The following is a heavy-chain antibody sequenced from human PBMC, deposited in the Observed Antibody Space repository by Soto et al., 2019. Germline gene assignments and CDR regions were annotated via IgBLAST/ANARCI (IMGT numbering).Heavy chain of an antibody. CDR2: INHSGST. J-gene: IGHJ4*02. D-gene: IGHD5-12*01. CDR3: ARGGYSGLSY. CDR1: GGSFSGYY. Sequence: QVQLQQWGAGLLKPSETLSLTCAVYGGSFSGYYWSWIRQPPGKGLEWIGEINHSGSTNYNPSLKSRVTISVDTSKNQFSLKLSSVTAADTAVHYCARGGYSGLSYWGQGTLVTVSS. V-gene: IGHV4-34*01.